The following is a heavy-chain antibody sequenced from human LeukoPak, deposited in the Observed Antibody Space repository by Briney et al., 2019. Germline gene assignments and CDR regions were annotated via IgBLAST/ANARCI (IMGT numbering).Heavy chain of an antibody. D-gene: IGHD6-13*01. V-gene: IGHV4-59*01. Sequence: PSEILSLTCTVSGGSISSYYWSWIRQPPGKGLEWIGYIYYSGSTNYNPSLKSRVTISVDTSKNQFSLKLSSVTAADTAVYYCARDLRYSSSWQRAFDIWGQGTMVTVSS. CDR2: IYYSGST. CDR3: ARDLRYSSSWQRAFDI. CDR1: GGSISSYY. J-gene: IGHJ3*02.